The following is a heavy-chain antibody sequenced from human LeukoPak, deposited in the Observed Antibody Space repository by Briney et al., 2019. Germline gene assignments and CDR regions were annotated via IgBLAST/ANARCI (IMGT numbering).Heavy chain of an antibody. CDR2: MNPNSGNT. V-gene: IGHV1-8*03. J-gene: IGHJ6*03. CDR1: GYTFTSYD. D-gene: IGHD6-13*01. Sequence: ASVKVSCKASGYTFTSYDINWVRQATGQGLEWMGWMNPNSGNTGYAQKFQGRVTITRNTSISTAYMELSSLRSEDTAVYYCARGPYSSSWYKKLYYYYYYYMDVWGKGTTVTVSS. CDR3: ARGPYSSSWYKKLYYYYYYYMDV.